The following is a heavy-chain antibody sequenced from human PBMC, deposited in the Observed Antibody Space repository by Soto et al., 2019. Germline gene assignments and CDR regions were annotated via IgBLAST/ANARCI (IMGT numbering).Heavy chain of an antibody. J-gene: IGHJ4*02. CDR3: ARDRGDYDFDY. CDR2: IYYSGST. D-gene: IGHD4-17*01. Sequence: SETLSLTCTVSGGSISSYYWSWIRQPPGKGLEWIGYIYYSGSTNYNPSLKSRVTISVDTSKNQFSLKLSSVTAADTAVYYCARDRGDYDFDYWGQGTLVTVSS. CDR1: GGSISSYY. V-gene: IGHV4-59*01.